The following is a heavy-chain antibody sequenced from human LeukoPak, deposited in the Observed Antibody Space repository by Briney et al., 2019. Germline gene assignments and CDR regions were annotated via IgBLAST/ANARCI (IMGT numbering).Heavy chain of an antibody. D-gene: IGHD3-10*01. V-gene: IGHV1-2*02. Sequence: GASVKVSCKASGYTFTSYGISWVRQAPGQGLEWMGWINPNSGGTNYAQKFQGRVTMTRDTSISTAYMELSRLRSDDTAVYYCAREYYYGSGSSHDWFDPWGQGTLVTVSS. J-gene: IGHJ5*02. CDR3: AREYYYGSGSSHDWFDP. CDR2: INPNSGGT. CDR1: GYTFTSYG.